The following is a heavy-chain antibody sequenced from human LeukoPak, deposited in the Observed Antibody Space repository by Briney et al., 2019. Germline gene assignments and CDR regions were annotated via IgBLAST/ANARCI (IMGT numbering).Heavy chain of an antibody. CDR2: GSGSGGSA. CDR3: AKDLWWIITSYPFDY. CDR1: GFTFSSYA. Sequence: GGSLRLYCAASGFTFSSYAMRWVPQAPGKGLEWVSGGSGSGGSAYYTDSVKGRFTISRGNSKNTLYLQMNSLRAEDTAVYYCAKDLWWIITSYPFDYWGQGTLVTVSS. V-gene: IGHV3-23*01. J-gene: IGHJ4*02. D-gene: IGHD3-22*01.